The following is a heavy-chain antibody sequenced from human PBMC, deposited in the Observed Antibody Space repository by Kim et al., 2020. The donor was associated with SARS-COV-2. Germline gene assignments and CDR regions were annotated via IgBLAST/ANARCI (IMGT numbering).Heavy chain of an antibody. D-gene: IGHD3-9*01. CDR1: GYSISSGYY. J-gene: IGHJ4*02. CDR2: IYHSGST. Sequence: SETLSLTCTVSGYSISSGYYWGWIRQPPGKGLEWIGSIYHSGSTYYNPSLKSRVTISVDTSKNQFSLKLSSVTAADTAVYYCARAASLRYSYFDYWGQGTLVTVSS. V-gene: IGHV4-38-2*02. CDR3: ARAASLRYSYFDY.